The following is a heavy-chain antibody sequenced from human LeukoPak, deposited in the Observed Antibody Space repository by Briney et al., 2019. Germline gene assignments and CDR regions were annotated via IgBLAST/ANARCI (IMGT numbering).Heavy chain of an antibody. CDR2: INHSGST. V-gene: IGHV4-34*01. J-gene: IGHJ4*02. D-gene: IGHD3-10*01. Sequence: SETLSLTCAVYGRSFSGYYWSWIRQPPGKGLEWIGEINHSGSTNYNPSLKSRVTISVDTSKNQFSLKLSSVTAADTAVYYCARYYGSGTLVPALDYWGQGTLVTVSS. CDR1: GRSFSGYY. CDR3: ARYYGSGTLVPALDY.